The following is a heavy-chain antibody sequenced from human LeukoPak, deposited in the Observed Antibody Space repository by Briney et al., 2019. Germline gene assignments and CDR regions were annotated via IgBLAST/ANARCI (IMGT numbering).Heavy chain of an antibody. CDR3: AKIGVIGNWYYDV. V-gene: IGHV3-23*01. Sequence: GGSLRLSCAASGFSFSSHGMSWVRQAPWKGPEWVSSISSGSDYTFYADSVKGRFTISRDNSKNTLYLQMNSLRAGDTAIYNCAKIGVIGNWYYDVWGRGTLVTVSS. CDR1: GFSFSSHG. J-gene: IGHJ2*01. D-gene: IGHD3-10*01. CDR2: ISSGSDYT.